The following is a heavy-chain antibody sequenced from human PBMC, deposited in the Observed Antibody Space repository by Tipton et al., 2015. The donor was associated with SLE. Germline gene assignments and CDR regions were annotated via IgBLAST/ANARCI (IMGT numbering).Heavy chain of an antibody. CDR2: IYGGDTT. CDR1: GFTFSSYD. V-gene: IGHV3-53*01. Sequence: SLRLSCAASGFTFSSYDMSWVRQAPGKGLEWVSVIYGGDTTYYADSVKGRFTISRENSKNTVYLQMNSLRAEDTAVYYCESLAGHLWGQGTLVIVSS. CDR3: ESLAGHL. J-gene: IGHJ5*02.